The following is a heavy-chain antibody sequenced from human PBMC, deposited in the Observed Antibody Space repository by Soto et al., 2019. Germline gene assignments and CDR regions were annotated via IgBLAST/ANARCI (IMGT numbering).Heavy chain of an antibody. CDR1: GFSFRNYA. V-gene: IGHV3-23*01. CDR3: AKESMPENDGDTLFDY. J-gene: IGHJ4*02. CDR2: FSAGGRA. Sequence: EVQLLESGGALVQPGGSLRLSCVASGFSFRNYALSWVRQAPGKGLEWVSTFSAGGRAYYADTVNGRFTIARDSSQNTVHLQISNLRPEDTAVYYCAKESMPENDGDTLFDYWGQGTRVTVSS. D-gene: IGHD4-17*01.